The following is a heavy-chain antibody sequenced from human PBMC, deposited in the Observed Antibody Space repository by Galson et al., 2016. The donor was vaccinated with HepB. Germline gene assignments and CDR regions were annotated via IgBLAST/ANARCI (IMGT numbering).Heavy chain of an antibody. D-gene: IGHD1-20*01. CDR2: IYSSGST. J-gene: IGHJ3*02. V-gene: IGHV4-59*01. CDR1: GGSISSYY. CDR3: ARRWYNWEYVLDFDI. Sequence: SETLSLTCTVSGGSISSYYWSWIRQPPEKGLEWIGYIYSSGSTNCNPSLKSRVTISLDTSKKQFSLKLSSVTAADTAVYYCARRWYNWEYVLDFDIWGLVAMVTVSS.